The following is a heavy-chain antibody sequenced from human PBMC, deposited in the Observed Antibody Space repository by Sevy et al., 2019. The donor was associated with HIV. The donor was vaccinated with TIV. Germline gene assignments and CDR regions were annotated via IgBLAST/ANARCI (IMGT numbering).Heavy chain of an antibody. J-gene: IGHJ6*02. D-gene: IGHD4-17*01. Sequence: GGSLRLSCTASGFTFGDYAMSWFRQAPGKGLEWVGFIRSKAYGGTTEYAASVKGRFTISRDDSKSIAYLQMNSLKTEDTAVYYCTRVPETTVTTRWRRGLYYYYGMDVWGQGTTVTVSS. V-gene: IGHV3-49*03. CDR2: IRSKAYGGTT. CDR1: GFTFGDYA. CDR3: TRVPETTVTTRWRRGLYYYYGMDV.